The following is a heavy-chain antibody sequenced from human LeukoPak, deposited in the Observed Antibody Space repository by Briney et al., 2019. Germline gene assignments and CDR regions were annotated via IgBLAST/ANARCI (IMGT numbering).Heavy chain of an antibody. CDR3: ARHGPIGSTWYKEMFDY. CDR1: GGSISSSSYY. Sequence: SETQSLTCTVSGGSISSSSYYWGWIRQPPGKGLEWIGSIYYSGTTYYNPSLKSRVTISVDTSKNQFSLKLSSVTAADTAVYYCARHGPIGSTWYKEMFDYWGQGTLVTVSS. J-gene: IGHJ4*02. CDR2: IYYSGTT. V-gene: IGHV4-39*01. D-gene: IGHD6-13*01.